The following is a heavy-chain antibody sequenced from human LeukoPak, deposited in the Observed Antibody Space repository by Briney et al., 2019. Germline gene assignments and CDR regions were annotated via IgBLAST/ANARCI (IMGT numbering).Heavy chain of an antibody. Sequence: ASVTVSCTASGYTFTGYYMHWVRQAPGQGLEWMGWINPNSGGTNYAQKFQGRVTMTRDTSISTAYMELTRLRSDDTAVYYCARDNGDYWFDYWGQGTLVTVSS. J-gene: IGHJ4*02. CDR2: INPNSGGT. CDR1: GYTFTGYY. CDR3: ARDNGDYWFDY. D-gene: IGHD4-17*01. V-gene: IGHV1-2*02.